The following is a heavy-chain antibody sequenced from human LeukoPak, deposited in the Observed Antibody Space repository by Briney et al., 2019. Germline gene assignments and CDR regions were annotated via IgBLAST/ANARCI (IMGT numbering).Heavy chain of an antibody. CDR1: GFTFSNYG. V-gene: IGHV3-23*01. CDR3: AKDLYYDTGGNFDY. D-gene: IGHD3-22*01. CDR2: ISGSGGSR. J-gene: IGHJ4*02. Sequence: PGGSLRLSCAASGFTFSNYGMSWVRQAPGKGLEWVSGISGSGGSRYYADSVQGRFAISRDNAKNSLYLQMNSLRAEDTALYYCAKDLYYDTGGNFDYWGQGTLVTVSS.